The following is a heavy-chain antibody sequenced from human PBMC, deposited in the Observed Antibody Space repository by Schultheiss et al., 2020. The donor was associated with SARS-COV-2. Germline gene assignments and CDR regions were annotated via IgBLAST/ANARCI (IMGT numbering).Heavy chain of an antibody. Sequence: GESLKISCAASGFTVSSNYMSWVRQAPGKGLEWVSVIYSGGSTYYADSVKGRLTISRDNSKNTLYLQMNSLRAEDTAVYYCARVAYSSGWYGDYYYGMDVWGQGTTVTVSS. J-gene: IGHJ6*02. V-gene: IGHV3-66*01. CDR3: ARVAYSSGWYGDYYYGMDV. CDR2: IYSGGST. CDR1: GFTVSSNY. D-gene: IGHD6-19*01.